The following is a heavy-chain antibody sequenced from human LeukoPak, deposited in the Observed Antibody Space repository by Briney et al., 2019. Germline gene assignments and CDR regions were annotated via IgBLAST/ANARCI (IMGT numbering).Heavy chain of an antibody. D-gene: IGHD6-19*01. CDR2: IYYSGST. Sequence: SETLSLTCTVSGGSISSSSYYWGWIRQPPGKGLEWIGSIYYSGSTYYNPSLKSRVTISVYTSKNQFSLKLSSVTAADTAVYYCASLIAVAGYFDYWGQGTLVTVSS. V-gene: IGHV4-39*01. J-gene: IGHJ4*02. CDR1: GGSISSSSYY. CDR3: ASLIAVAGYFDY.